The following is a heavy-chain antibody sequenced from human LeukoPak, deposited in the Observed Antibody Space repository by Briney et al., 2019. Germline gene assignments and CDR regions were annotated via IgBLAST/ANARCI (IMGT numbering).Heavy chain of an antibody. CDR2: LSDAGVRI. CDR1: GFTFRNYG. D-gene: IGHD6-6*01. V-gene: IGHV3-23*01. CDR3: ANTHCDSSPIVWNF. J-gene: IGHJ4*02. Sequence: PGGSLRLSCIASGFTFRNYGMSWVRQAPGKGLEWVSGLSDAGVRIFYSDFVKGRFTISRDNSKNTLYLQMDSLRAEDTAVYYCANTHCDSSPIVWNFWGQGTLVTVSS.